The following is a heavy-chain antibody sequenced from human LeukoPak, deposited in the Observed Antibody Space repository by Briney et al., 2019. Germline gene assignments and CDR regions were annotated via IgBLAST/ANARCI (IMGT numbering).Heavy chain of an antibody. CDR2: IYHSGSA. V-gene: IGHV4-38-2*02. CDR3: ARDPRWLTPDCTSTSCYENYFDP. D-gene: IGHD2-2*01. CDR1: GYSISSGYQ. J-gene: IGHJ5*02. Sequence: SETLSLTCAVSGYSISSGYQWAWIRQPPGKTLEWIGSIYHSGSAHYNPSLKSRVTISVDRSNSQLSLRLSSVTAADTAVYYCARDPRWLTPDCTSTSCYENYFDPWGQGTLVTVSS.